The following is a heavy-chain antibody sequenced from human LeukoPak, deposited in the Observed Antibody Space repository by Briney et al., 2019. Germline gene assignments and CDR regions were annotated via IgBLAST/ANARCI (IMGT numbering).Heavy chain of an antibody. Sequence: SETLPLTCAVYGGSFSGYYWSWIRQPPGKGLEWIGEINHSGSTNYNPSLKSRVTISVDTSKNQFSLKLSSVTAADTAVYYCARTGGYDYSSLVYWGQGTLVTVSS. D-gene: IGHD5-12*01. CDR1: GGSFSGYY. CDR3: ARTGGYDYSSLVY. V-gene: IGHV4-34*01. J-gene: IGHJ4*02. CDR2: INHSGST.